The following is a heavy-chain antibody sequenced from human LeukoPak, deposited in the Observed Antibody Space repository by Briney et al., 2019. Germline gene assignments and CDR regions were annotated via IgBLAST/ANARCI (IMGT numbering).Heavy chain of an antibody. D-gene: IGHD1-26*01. Sequence: GRSLRLSCAASGFTFDDYAMHWVRQAPGKGLEWVSGISWNSGSIGYADSVKGRFTISRDNAKNSLYLQMNSLRAEDTALYYCAKSNSGSYYYYGMDVWGQGTTVTVSS. CDR1: GFTFDDYA. J-gene: IGHJ6*02. CDR2: ISWNSGSI. V-gene: IGHV3-9*01. CDR3: AKSNSGSYYYYGMDV.